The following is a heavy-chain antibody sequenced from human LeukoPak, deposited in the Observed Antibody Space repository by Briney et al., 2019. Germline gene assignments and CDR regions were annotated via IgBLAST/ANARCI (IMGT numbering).Heavy chain of an antibody. V-gene: IGHV1-69*06. CDR1: GGTFSSYA. Sequence: SVKVSCKASGGTFSSYAISWVRQAPGQGLEWMGGIIPIFGTANYAQKFQGRVTITADKSTSTAYMELSSLRSEDTAVYYCARELEDGHYYYGMDVWGKGTTVTVSS. J-gene: IGHJ6*04. CDR3: ARELEDGHYYYGMDV. D-gene: IGHD5-24*01. CDR2: IIPIFGTA.